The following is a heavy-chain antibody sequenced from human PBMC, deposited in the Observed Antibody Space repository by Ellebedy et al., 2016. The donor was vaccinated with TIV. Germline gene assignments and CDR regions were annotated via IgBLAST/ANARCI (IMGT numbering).Heavy chain of an antibody. J-gene: IGHJ6*04. Sequence: ASVKVSCKASGYTFIAYYIHWVRQAPGQGLEWMGWLSPDSGGTNFAQKFQGRVTMTRDTSINTAYMELRRLESDDTAVYYCARVRRGSSGMDVWGKGTTVTVSS. CDR2: LSPDSGGT. CDR3: ARVRRGSSGMDV. CDR1: GYTFIAYY. V-gene: IGHV1-2*02. D-gene: IGHD6-13*01.